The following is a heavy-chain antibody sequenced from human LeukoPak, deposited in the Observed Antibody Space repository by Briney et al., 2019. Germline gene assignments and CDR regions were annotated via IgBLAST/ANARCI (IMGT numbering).Heavy chain of an antibody. V-gene: IGHV6-1*01. J-gene: IGHJ4*02. D-gene: IGHD6-19*01. CDR1: GDSVSRDSIA. CDR3: ARGTGWPHFDY. CDR2: TYYKSAWYN. Sequence: SQTLSLTCAISGDSVSRDSIAWNWLRQSPWRGLEWLGRTYYKSAWYNDYAVHMKSRITISPDTSKNQFSLQLNSVTPDDTAVYYCARGTGWPHFDYWGQGILVTVSS.